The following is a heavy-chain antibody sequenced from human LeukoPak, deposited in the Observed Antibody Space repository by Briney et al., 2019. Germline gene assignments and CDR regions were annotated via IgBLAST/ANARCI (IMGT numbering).Heavy chain of an antibody. Sequence: SGGSLRLSCAASGFTFSSYAMHWVRQAPGKGLEWVAVISYDGSNKYYADSVKGRFTISRDNSKNTLYLQMNSLRAEDTAVYYCARDRDEGLFYYYYYMDVWGKGTTVTISS. CDR3: ARDRDEGLFYYYYYMDV. J-gene: IGHJ6*03. CDR1: GFTFSSYA. V-gene: IGHV3-30*04. CDR2: ISYDGSNK. D-gene: IGHD5-24*01.